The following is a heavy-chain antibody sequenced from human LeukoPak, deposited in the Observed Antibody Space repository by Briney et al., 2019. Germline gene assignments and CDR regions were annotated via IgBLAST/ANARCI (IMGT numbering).Heavy chain of an antibody. D-gene: IGHD3-10*01. Sequence: PSETLSLTCTGSGGSISSYYWSWIRQPAGKGLEWIGRIYISGSTNYNPSLKSRVTISIDKSKNQFSLKLSSVTAADTAVYYCARDWSYDRSFDIWGQGTMVTGSS. CDR2: IYISGST. CDR1: GGSISSYY. J-gene: IGHJ3*02. CDR3: ARDWSYDRSFDI. V-gene: IGHV4-4*07.